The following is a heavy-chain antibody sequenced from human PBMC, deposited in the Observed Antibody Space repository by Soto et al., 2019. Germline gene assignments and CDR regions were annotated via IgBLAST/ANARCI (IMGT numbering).Heavy chain of an antibody. CDR2: SDRTGRAI. V-gene: IGHV3-48*03. Sequence: ESGGDLVQPGGSLRLSCVPSGFSISNHEMDWVRQAPGKGLEWVSYSDRTGRAIYYADSVKDRFTIYRDNVKNTLYLQMNDLRAEDTAIYYCARDLTGYAMDVWGQGTTVTVSS. CDR3: ARDLTGYAMDV. D-gene: IGHD3-9*01. CDR1: GFSISNHE. J-gene: IGHJ6*02.